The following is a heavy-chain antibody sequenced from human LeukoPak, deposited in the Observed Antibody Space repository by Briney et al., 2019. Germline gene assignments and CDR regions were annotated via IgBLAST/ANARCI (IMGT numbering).Heavy chain of an antibody. J-gene: IGHJ3*02. CDR2: IYHSGST. V-gene: IGHV4-30-2*01. CDR1: GGSISSGGYY. Sequence: PSETLSLTCTVSGGSISSGGYYWSWIRQPPGKGLEWIGYIYHSGSTYYNPSLKSRVTISVDRSKNQFSLKLSSVTAADTAVYYCARAYYYDTVVVAFDIWGQGTMVTVSS. CDR3: ARAYYYDTVVVAFDI. D-gene: IGHD3-22*01.